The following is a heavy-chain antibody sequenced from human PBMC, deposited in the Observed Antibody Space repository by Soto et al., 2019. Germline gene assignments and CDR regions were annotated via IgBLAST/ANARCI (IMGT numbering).Heavy chain of an antibody. CDR3: ARVPDRYCSSTSCYATFDY. V-gene: IGHV1-69*13. CDR1: GGTFSSYA. Sequence: SVKVSCKASGGTFSSYAISWVRQAPGQGLEWMGGIIPIFGTANYAQKFQGRVTITADESTSTAYMELGSLRSEDTAVYYCARVPDRYCSSTSCYATFDYWGQGTLVTVSS. D-gene: IGHD2-2*01. CDR2: IIPIFGTA. J-gene: IGHJ4*02.